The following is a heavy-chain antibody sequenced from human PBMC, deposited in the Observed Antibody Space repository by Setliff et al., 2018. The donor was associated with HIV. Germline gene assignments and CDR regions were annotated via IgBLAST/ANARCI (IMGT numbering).Heavy chain of an antibody. D-gene: IGHD3-22*01. J-gene: IGHJ3*02. CDR1: GGAISTYY. Sequence: SETLSLTCTVSGGAISTYYWTWIRQPPGKGLEWIGYIYSSGSTHQRPSLKSRVTMSVDTSKNQFPLKLSSVTAADTAVYYCAMSEDYYDSSGDAFEIWGQGTMVTVSS. CDR3: AMSEDYYDSSGDAFEI. V-gene: IGHV4-4*09. CDR2: IYSSGST.